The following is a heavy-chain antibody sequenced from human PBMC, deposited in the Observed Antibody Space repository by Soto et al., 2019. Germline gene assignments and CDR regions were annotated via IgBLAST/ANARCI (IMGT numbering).Heavy chain of an antibody. Sequence: PGGSLRLSCVASGFTFTDYVMSWVRQVPGKGLEWVSSISDGGERTDYRDSVRGRFTISRYNARFTLHLQMNSLRVDVTATYFCARDRSTDFGLDVWGQGTTVTVSS. CDR1: GFTFTDYV. D-gene: IGHD3-3*01. CDR3: ARDRSTDFGLDV. J-gene: IGHJ6*02. V-gene: IGHV3-23*01. CDR2: ISDGGERT.